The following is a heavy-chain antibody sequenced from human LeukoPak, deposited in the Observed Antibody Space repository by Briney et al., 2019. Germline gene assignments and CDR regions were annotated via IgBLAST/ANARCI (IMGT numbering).Heavy chain of an antibody. J-gene: IGHJ4*02. Sequence: PSQTLSLACTVSGGSISSGGYCWSWIRQHPGKGLEWIGYIYYSGSTYYDPSLKSRVTTSVDTSKNQFSLKLSSVTAADTAVYYCARAPGPGVGNDCWGQGTLVTVSS. CDR3: ARAPGPGVGNDC. CDR2: IYYSGST. CDR1: GGSISSGGYC. D-gene: IGHD7-27*01. V-gene: IGHV4-31*03.